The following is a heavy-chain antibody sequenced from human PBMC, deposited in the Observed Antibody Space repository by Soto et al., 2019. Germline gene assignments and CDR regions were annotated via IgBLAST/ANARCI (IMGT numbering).Heavy chain of an antibody. J-gene: IGHJ4*02. Sequence: SVKVSCKASGGTFSSYAISWVRQAPGQGLEWMGGIIPIFGTANYAQKFQGRVTITADESTSTACMELSSLRSEDTAVYYCARSPDIYDSSGYYYPAPFDYWGQGTLVTVSS. CDR1: GGTFSSYA. D-gene: IGHD3-22*01. CDR2: IIPIFGTA. V-gene: IGHV1-69*13. CDR3: ARSPDIYDSSGYYYPAPFDY.